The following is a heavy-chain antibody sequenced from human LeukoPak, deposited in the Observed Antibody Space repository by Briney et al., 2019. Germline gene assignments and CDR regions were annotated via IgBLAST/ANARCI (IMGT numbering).Heavy chain of an antibody. Sequence: SETLSLTCTVSGGSISSSFWSWIRQPAGKGLEWIGCIYADGSTNYNPSLKSRITMSLDTPENQFSLKLTSVTAADTAVYFCARAPSGCGGTCAFDYWGQGTLVTVSS. CDR1: GGSISSSF. V-gene: IGHV4-4*07. CDR2: IYADGST. D-gene: IGHD2-21*01. CDR3: ARAPSGCGGTCAFDY. J-gene: IGHJ4*02.